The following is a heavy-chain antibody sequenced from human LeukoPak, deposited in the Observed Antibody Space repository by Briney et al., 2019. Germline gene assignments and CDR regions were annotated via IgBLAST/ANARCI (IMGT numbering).Heavy chain of an antibody. D-gene: IGHD5-12*01. J-gene: IGHJ5*02. CDR2: IRSSSET. CDR1: GFIFSQYS. CDR3: ARDAGNSGYGCDL. V-gene: IGHV3-48*01. Sequence: GGSLRLSCAASGFIFSQYSLNWVRQAPGKGLEWVSHIRSSSETFYADAVKGRFTISRDNARNSLYLQMNNLRGEDTAIYYCARDAGNSGYGCDLWGQGTLVTVSS.